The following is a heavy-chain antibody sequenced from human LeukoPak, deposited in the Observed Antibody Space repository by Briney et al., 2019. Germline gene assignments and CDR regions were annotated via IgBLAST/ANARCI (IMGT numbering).Heavy chain of an antibody. CDR3: ARHRRLRRSGSPYYYYYGMDV. V-gene: IGHV1-46*01. CDR2: INPSGGST. Sequence: ASVKVSCKASGYTFTRFYMHWVRQAPGQGLEWMGIINPSGGSTSYAQKFQGRVTMTRDTSTSTVYTELSSLRSEDTAMYYCARHRRLRRSGSPYYYYYGMDVWGQGTTVTVSS. J-gene: IGHJ6*02. CDR1: GYTFTRFY. D-gene: IGHD3-3*01.